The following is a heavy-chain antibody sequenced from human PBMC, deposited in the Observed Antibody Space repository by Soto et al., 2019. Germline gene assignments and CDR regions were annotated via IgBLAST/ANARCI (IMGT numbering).Heavy chain of an antibody. V-gene: IGHV3-30*03. D-gene: IGHD2-2*01. CDR3: ATDCSSTSCYFATAH. Sequence: ESGGGVVQPGRSLRLSCAASGFTFSSYGMHWVRQAPGKGLEWVAVISYDGSNKYYADSVKGRFTISRDNSKNTLYLQMNSLRAEDTAVYYCATDCSSTSCYFATAHWGQGTLVTVSS. J-gene: IGHJ4*02. CDR1: GFTFSSYG. CDR2: ISYDGSNK.